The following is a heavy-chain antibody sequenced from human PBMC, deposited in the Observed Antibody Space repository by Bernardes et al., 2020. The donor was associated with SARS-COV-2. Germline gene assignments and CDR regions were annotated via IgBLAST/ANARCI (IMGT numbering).Heavy chain of an antibody. V-gene: IGHV3-7*03. D-gene: IGHD2-2*01. J-gene: IGHJ6*02. CDR3: ARESGGYCSSTSCYADIRYYYGMDV. CDR1: GFTFSSYW. Sequence: GGSLRLSRAASGFTFSSYWMSWVRQAPGKGLEWVANIKQDGSEKYYVDSVKGRFTISRDNAKNSLYLQMNSLRAEDTAVYYCARESGGYCSSTSCYADIRYYYGMDVWGQGTTVTVSS. CDR2: IKQDGSEK.